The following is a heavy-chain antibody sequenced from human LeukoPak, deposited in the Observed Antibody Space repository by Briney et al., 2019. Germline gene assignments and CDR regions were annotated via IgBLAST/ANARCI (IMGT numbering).Heavy chain of an antibody. D-gene: IGHD1-7*01. CDR3: AKLSQNSPIDY. J-gene: IGHJ4*02. Sequence: VXQAPXXXLEWVAVISYDGSNKYYADSVKGRFTISRDNSKNTLYLQMNSLRAEDTAVYYCAKLSQNSPIDYWGQGTLVTVSS. V-gene: IGHV3-30*18. CDR2: ISYDGSNK.